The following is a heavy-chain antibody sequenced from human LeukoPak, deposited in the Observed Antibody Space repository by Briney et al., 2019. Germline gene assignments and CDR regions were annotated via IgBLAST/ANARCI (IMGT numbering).Heavy chain of an antibody. Sequence: GGSLRLSCAASGFTFSSYGMHWVRQAPGKGLEWVAVISYDGSNKYYADSVKGRFTISRDNSKNTLYLQMNSLRVEDTAVYYCAKDGGYSSGWYGGYWGQGTLVTVSS. V-gene: IGHV3-30*18. CDR3: AKDGGYSSGWYGGY. CDR1: GFTFSSYG. J-gene: IGHJ4*02. CDR2: ISYDGSNK. D-gene: IGHD6-19*01.